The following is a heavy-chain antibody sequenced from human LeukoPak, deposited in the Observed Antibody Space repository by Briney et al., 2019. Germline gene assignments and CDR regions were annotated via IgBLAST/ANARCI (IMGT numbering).Heavy chain of an antibody. CDR3: ARGSSGYDY. J-gene: IGHJ4*02. CDR1: GFTFSSYS. Sequence: GGSLRLSCAASGFTFSSYSMNWVRQAPGKGLEWVSYISSSSTIYYADSVKGRFTISRDNAKNSLYLQMNSLRAEDTAVYYCARGSSGYDYWGQGTLVTASS. CDR2: ISSSSTI. D-gene: IGHD3-22*01. V-gene: IGHV3-48*01.